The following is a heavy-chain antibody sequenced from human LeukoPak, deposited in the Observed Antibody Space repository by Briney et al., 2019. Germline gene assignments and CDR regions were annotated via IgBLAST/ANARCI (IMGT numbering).Heavy chain of an antibody. V-gene: IGHV1-69*06. Sequence: GASVKVSCMASGGTFSSYAISWVRQAPGQGLEWMGGIIPIFGTANYAQKFQGRVTITADKSTSTAYMELSSLRSEDTAVYYCAATTPGYSYGLGYWGQGTLVTVSS. CDR3: AATTPGYSYGLGY. J-gene: IGHJ4*02. CDR2: IIPIFGTA. CDR1: GGTFSSYA. D-gene: IGHD5-18*01.